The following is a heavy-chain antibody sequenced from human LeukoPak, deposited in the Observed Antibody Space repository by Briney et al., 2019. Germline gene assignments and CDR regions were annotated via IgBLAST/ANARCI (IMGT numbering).Heavy chain of an antibody. V-gene: IGHV4-61*02. CDR1: DYSISSGYY. J-gene: IGHJ4*02. CDR2: IHTRGTT. Sequence: SETLSLTCSVSDYSISSGYYWSWIRQPAGKGLEWIGRIHTRGTTNYNPSLKSRVTISVDTPKSQFSLNLSSVTAADTGVYYCARAPEYGWGSYLLYWGQGIQVTVSS. CDR3: ARAPEYGWGSYLLY. D-gene: IGHD3-10*01.